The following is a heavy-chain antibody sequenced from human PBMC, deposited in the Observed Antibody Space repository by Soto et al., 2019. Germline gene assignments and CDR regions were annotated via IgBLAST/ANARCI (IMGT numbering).Heavy chain of an antibody. CDR2: IYNSGTT. V-gene: IGHV4-59*01. J-gene: IGHJ3*02. Sequence: SETLSLTCSVSGGSISSYYWSWIRQPPGKGLEWIAYIYNSGTTNYNPSLKSRTTISVDTSKNQFSLKLNSVTAADTAVYYCARRYGSAFDIWGQGTMVTVSS. CDR1: GGSISSYY. CDR3: ARRYGSAFDI. D-gene: IGHD3-10*01.